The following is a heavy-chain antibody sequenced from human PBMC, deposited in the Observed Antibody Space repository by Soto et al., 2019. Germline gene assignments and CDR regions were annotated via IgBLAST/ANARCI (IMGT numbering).Heavy chain of an antibody. D-gene: IGHD2-2*01. CDR3: ASSTSCWHGVGYFDF. V-gene: IGHV1-18*01. CDR1: GDIFSSLG. Sequence: QVQLVQSGPEVKKPGASVKVSCKASGDIFSSLGFSWVRQAPGQGLEWMGWISAYNGNTNYAQNLQGRVTMTTDTFPRTVNMELRSLRSDDTAVYFCASSTSCWHGVGYFDFWGQGTLVTVSS. CDR2: ISAYNGNT. J-gene: IGHJ4*02.